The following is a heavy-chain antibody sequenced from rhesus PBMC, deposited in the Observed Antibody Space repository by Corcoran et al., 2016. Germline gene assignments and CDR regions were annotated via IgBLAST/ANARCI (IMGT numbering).Heavy chain of an antibody. V-gene: IGHV1-111*02. CDR1: GYTFTDYY. J-gene: IGHJ4*01. CDR2: VDPEDGEA. CDR3: ATLWEVVSDY. Sequence: EVQLVQSGAEVKKPGASVKISCKASGYTFTDYYLHWVRQPPGKGLELMGRVDPEDGEAIHAQKFQDIVTITADTSTDTAYMELSSLRSEDTAVYYCATLWEVVSDYWGQGVLVTVSS. D-gene: IGHD2-21*01.